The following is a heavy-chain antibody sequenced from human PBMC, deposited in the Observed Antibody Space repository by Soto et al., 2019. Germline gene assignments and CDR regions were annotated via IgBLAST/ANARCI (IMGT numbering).Heavy chain of an antibody. CDR1: GYTFTSYD. J-gene: IGHJ5*02. CDR2: MNPNSGNT. D-gene: IGHD3-10*01. V-gene: IGHV1-8*01. CDR3: ASAHYYGSGSYPWWFDP. Sequence: GASVKVSCKAPGYTFTSYDINWVRQATGQGLEWMGWMNPNSGNTGYAQKFQGRVTMTRNTSISTAYMELSSLRSEDTAVYYCASAHYYGSGSYPWWFDPWGQGTLVTVSS.